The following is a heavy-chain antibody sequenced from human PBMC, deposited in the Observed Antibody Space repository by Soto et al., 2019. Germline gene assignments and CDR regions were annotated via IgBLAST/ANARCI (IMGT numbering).Heavy chain of an antibody. J-gene: IGHJ4*02. V-gene: IGHV3-23*01. CDR3: AKETYSGPSHFDY. CDR2: ISDSGVST. CDR1: GFTFSSSA. Sequence: GGSLRLSCAASGFTFSSSAMSWVRQAPGKGLDWVSSISDSGVSTYYADSVKGRFTISRDNSKSTLYLLMNSLRAEDTAVYYCAKETYSGPSHFDYWGQGTLVTVSS. D-gene: IGHD1-26*01.